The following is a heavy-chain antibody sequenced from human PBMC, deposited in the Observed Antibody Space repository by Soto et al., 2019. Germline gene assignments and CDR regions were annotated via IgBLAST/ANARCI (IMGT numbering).Heavy chain of an antibody. J-gene: IGHJ5*02. Sequence: ASVKVSCKASGYTFTGYYMHWVRQAPGQGLEWMGWINPNSGGTNYAQKFQGRVTMTRDTSISTAYMELSRLRSDDTAVYYCARESEYCSGGSCYVNWFDPWGQGTLVTVSS. CDR1: GYTFTGYY. CDR2: INPNSGGT. V-gene: IGHV1-2*02. CDR3: ARESEYCSGGSCYVNWFDP. D-gene: IGHD2-15*01.